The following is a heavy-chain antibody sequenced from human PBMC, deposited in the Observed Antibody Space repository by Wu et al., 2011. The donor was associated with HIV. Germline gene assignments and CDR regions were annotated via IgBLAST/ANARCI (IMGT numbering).Heavy chain of an antibody. V-gene: IGHV1-69*05. CDR1: GGTFSNSA. J-gene: IGHJ3*02. CDR2: FAPSFRAA. CDR3: ARDYYYDTSGDDYQGEPFDI. D-gene: IGHD3-22*01. Sequence: QVRLVQSGAEVKEPGSSVKISCKASGGTFSNSAISWVRQAPGQGLEWAGGFAPSFRAATYTQRFEGRVTITTDASSTTAYMELRGLRSDDTAIYYCARDYYYDTSGDDYQGEPFDIWGQGTTVIVSS.